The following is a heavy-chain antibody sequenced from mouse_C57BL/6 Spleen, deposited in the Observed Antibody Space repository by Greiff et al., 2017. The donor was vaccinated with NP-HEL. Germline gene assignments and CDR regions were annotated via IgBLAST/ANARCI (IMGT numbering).Heavy chain of an antibody. CDR1: GYSFTDYN. CDR2: INPNYGTT. Sequence: EVQLQESGPELVKPGASVKISCKASGYSFTDYNMNWVKQSNGKSLEWIGVINPNYGTTSYNQKFKGKATLTVDQSSSTAYMQLNSLTSEDSAVYYCARREDYDYDDYAMDYWGQGTSVTVSS. CDR3: ARREDYDYDDYAMDY. J-gene: IGHJ4*01. V-gene: IGHV1-39*01. D-gene: IGHD2-4*01.